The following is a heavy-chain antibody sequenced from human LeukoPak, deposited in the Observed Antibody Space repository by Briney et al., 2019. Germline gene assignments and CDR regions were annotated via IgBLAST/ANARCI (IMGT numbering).Heavy chain of an antibody. V-gene: IGHV3-15*01. CDR3: ATHPRGYVVY. J-gene: IGHJ4*02. D-gene: IGHD6-25*01. CDR2: VKSRTDGGTI. CDR1: GGSFSGYY. Sequence: PSETLSLTCAVYGGSFSGYYWSWIRQAPGKGLEWVGRVKSRTDGGTIDYAAPVKGRFAISRDDVKNTLYLHMNSLKTEDTAVYYCATHPRGYVVYWGQGTLVTVSS.